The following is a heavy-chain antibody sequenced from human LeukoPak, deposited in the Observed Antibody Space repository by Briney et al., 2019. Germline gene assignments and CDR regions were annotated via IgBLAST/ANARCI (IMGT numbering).Heavy chain of an antibody. Sequence: PSETLSLTCTVSGGSISSGSYFWSWIRQPAGKGLEWIGRIYTSGSTNYNPSLKSRVTISVDTSKNQFSLKLSSVTAADTAVYYCARDRENFWSGYYDGYYYYMDVWGKGTTVTVSS. CDR3: ARDRENFWSGYYDGYYYYMDV. CDR1: GGSISSGSYF. J-gene: IGHJ6*03. V-gene: IGHV4-61*02. D-gene: IGHD3-3*01. CDR2: IYTSGST.